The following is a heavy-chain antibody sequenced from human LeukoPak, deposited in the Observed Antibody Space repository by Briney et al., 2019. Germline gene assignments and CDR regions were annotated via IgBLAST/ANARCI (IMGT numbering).Heavy chain of an antibody. CDR1: GFTFSSYW. D-gene: IGHD6-13*01. V-gene: IGHV3-7*04. CDR2: IKQDGSEK. Sequence: PGGSLRLSCAASGFTFSSYWMSWVRQAPGKGLEWVANIKQDGSEKYYVDSVKGRLTISRDNAKNSLYLQMNSLRAEDTAVYYCARDSDYYSSSWYWFDPWGQGTLVTVSS. J-gene: IGHJ5*02. CDR3: ARDSDYYSSSWYWFDP.